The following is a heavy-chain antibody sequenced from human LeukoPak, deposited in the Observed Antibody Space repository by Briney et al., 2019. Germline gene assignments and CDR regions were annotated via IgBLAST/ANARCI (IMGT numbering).Heavy chain of an antibody. V-gene: IGHV3-21*01. CDR1: GFTFSNHA. D-gene: IGHD6-19*01. J-gene: IGHJ4*02. CDR2: ISSSSSYI. CDR3: ARSGNSGWYQAGY. Sequence: GGSLRLSCAASGFTFSNHAMSWVRQAPGKGLEWVSSISSSSSYIYYADSVKGRFTISRDNAKNSLYLQMNSLRAEDTAVYYRARSGNSGWYQAGYWGQGTLVTVSS.